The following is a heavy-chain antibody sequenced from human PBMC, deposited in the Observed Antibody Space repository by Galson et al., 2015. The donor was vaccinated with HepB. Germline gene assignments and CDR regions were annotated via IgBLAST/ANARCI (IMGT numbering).Heavy chain of an antibody. Sequence: SVKVSCKASGGTIRNYAISWVRQAPGQGLEWMGGIIPIFNTAHYAQKFQGRVTISADASTSAVHMELSSLRSDDTAVYYCATTPSYQDYWGQGTLVTVSS. V-gene: IGHV1-69*13. D-gene: IGHD3-16*01. CDR1: GGTIRNYA. J-gene: IGHJ4*02. CDR2: IIPIFNTA. CDR3: ATTPSYQDY.